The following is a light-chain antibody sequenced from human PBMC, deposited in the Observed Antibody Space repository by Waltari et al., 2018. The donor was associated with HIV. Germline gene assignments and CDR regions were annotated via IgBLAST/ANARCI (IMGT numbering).Light chain of an antibody. Sequence: QSVLTHPPPASGTPGQRVPIPCSGSSSTIGSNTVTWYQQLPGTAPKLLIYSNNQRPSGVPDRFSGSKSGTSASLAISGLQSEDEADYYCAAWDDSLAWVFGGGTKLTVL. CDR1: SSTIGSNT. J-gene: IGLJ3*02. CDR3: AAWDDSLAWV. V-gene: IGLV1-44*01. CDR2: SNN.